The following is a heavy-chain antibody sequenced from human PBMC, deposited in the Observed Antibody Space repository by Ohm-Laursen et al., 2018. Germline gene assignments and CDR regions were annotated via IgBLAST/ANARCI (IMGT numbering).Heavy chain of an antibody. CDR3: ARVNDNDAFDF. J-gene: IGHJ3*01. V-gene: IGHV3-53*01. CDR2: IYSGGDT. Sequence: SLRLSCAASGFTVSIYYMSWVRQAPGKGLEWVSVIYSGGDTYYADSVRGRFTISRDNSKSTLYLQMNSLRAEDTAVYYCARVNDNDAFDFWGQGTMVTVSS. CDR1: GFTVSIYY.